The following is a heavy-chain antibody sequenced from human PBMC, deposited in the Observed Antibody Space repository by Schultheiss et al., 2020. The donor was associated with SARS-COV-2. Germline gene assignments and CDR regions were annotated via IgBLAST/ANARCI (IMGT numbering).Heavy chain of an antibody. J-gene: IGHJ5*02. CDR1: GGSISSGGYY. CDR3: ARGRVSRAFDP. Sequence: SQTLSLTCTVSGGSISSGGYYWSWIRQPPGKGLEWIGEINHSGSTNYNPSLKRRVTMSVDTPKNQFSLKLSSVTAADTAVYYCARGRVSRAFDPWGQGTLVTVSS. D-gene: IGHD6-13*01. V-gene: IGHV4-61*08. CDR2: INHSGST.